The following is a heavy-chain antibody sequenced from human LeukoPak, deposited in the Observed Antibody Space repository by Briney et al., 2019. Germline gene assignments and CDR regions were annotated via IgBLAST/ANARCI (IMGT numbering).Heavy chain of an antibody. CDR1: GFTFSGSA. CDR2: IRSKTNNYAT. D-gene: IGHD3-10*01. J-gene: IGHJ4*02. V-gene: IGHV3-73*01. Sequence: GGSLRLSCAASGFTFSGSAMHWVRQASGKGLEWVGRIRSKTNNYATAYAASVKDRFTISRDGSTNTAYLQMNSLRAEDTAVYYCAKQSNYGSGIYYFDYWGQGTLVTVSS. CDR3: AKQSNYGSGIYYFDY.